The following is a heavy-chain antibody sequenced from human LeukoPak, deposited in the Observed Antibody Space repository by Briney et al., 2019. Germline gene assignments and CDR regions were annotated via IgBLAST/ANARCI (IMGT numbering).Heavy chain of an antibody. CDR2: INPSGGST. Sequence: ASVKVSCTASGYTFTSYYMHWVRQAPGEGLEWMGIINPSGGSTSYAQKFQGRVTMTRDMSTSTVYMELSSLRSEDTAVYYCARSDTIFGVVAHDYWGQGTLVTVSS. CDR1: GYTFTSYY. D-gene: IGHD3-3*01. J-gene: IGHJ4*02. V-gene: IGHV1-46*01. CDR3: ARSDTIFGVVAHDY.